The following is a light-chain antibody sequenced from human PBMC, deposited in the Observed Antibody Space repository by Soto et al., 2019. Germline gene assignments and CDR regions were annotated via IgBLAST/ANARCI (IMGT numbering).Light chain of an antibody. Sequence: VLTQPRSVSGSPGQSVTISCTGTSSDVGGYNYVSWYQQHPGKAPKLMIYDVSKRPSGVPDRFSGSKSGNTASLTISGLQAEDEADYYCCSYAGSYTLVVFGGGTKVTVL. CDR2: DVS. CDR3: CSYAGSYTLVV. CDR1: SSDVGGYNY. J-gene: IGLJ2*01. V-gene: IGLV2-11*01.